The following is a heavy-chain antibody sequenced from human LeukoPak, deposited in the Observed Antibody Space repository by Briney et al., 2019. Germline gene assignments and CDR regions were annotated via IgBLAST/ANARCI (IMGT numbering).Heavy chain of an antibody. CDR3: ANEVRPNDY. Sequence: GGSLRLSCAVSGFTFNSHAMCWVRQAPGKGLEWVSSIDISGGSTYYADSVKGRFAISRDNSKDTLYLQMNSLRGEDTALYFCANEVRPNDYWGQGTLVTVSS. D-gene: IGHD4/OR15-4a*01. CDR2: IDISGGST. CDR1: GFTFNSHA. V-gene: IGHV3-23*01. J-gene: IGHJ4*02.